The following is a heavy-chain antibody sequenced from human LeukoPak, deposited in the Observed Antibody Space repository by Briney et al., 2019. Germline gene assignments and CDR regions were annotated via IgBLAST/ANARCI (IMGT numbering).Heavy chain of an antibody. D-gene: IGHD3-9*01. CDR3: ARGLRYFDWLPQRNWFDP. V-gene: IGHV4-34*01. CDR1: GGSFSGYY. Sequence: PSETLSLTCAVYGGSFSGYYWSWIRQPPGKGLDWIGEINHSGSTNYNPSLKSRVTISVDTSKNQFSLKLSSVTAADTAVYYCARGLRYFDWLPQRNWFDPWGQGTLVTVSS. CDR2: INHSGST. J-gene: IGHJ5*02.